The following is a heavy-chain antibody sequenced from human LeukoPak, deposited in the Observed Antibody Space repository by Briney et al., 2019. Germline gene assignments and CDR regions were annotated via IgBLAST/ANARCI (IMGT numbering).Heavy chain of an antibody. D-gene: IGHD3-3*01. CDR3: ARDPANHYDFWSGRPYYYYMDV. J-gene: IGHJ6*03. CDR2: ISSSSSYI. CDR1: GFTFSSYS. Sequence: GGSLRLSCAAFGFTFSSYSMNWVRQAPGKGLEWVSSISSSSSYIYYADSVKGRFTISRDNAKNSLYLQMNSLRAEDTAVYYCARDPANHYDFWSGRPYYYYMDVWGKGTTVTVSS. V-gene: IGHV3-21*01.